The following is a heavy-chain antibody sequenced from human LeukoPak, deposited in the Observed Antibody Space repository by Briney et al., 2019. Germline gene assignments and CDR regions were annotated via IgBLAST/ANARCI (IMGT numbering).Heavy chain of an antibody. D-gene: IGHD3-3*01. CDR2: IIPIFGTA. J-gene: IGHJ6*02. V-gene: IGHV1-69*13. CDR1: GGTFSSYA. CDR3: ASSYEGDYYYGMDV. Sequence: ASVKVSCKASGGTFSSYAISWVRQAPGQGLEWMGGIIPIFGTANYAQKFQGRVTITADESTSTAYMELSSLRSEDTAVYYCASSYEGDYYYGMDVWGQGTTVTVSS.